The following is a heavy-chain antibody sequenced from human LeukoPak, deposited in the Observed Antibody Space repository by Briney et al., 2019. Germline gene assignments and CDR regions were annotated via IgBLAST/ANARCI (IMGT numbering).Heavy chain of an antibody. D-gene: IGHD1-26*01. V-gene: IGHV1-18*01. Sequence: ASVKVSCKTSGYTFSNYDIYWVRQAPGQGLECMGWISGYTGDTKYAQILQGRFTVTTDTSTSTAYMELRSLRSDDTAVYYCARAKSAVGSFDIWGQGTMVTVSS. CDR3: ARAKSAVGSFDI. CDR1: GYTFSNYD. CDR2: ISGYTGDT. J-gene: IGHJ3*02.